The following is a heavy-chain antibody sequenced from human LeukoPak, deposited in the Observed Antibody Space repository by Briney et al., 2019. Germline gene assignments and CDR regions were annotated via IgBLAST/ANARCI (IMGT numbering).Heavy chain of an antibody. Sequence: GGSLRLSCAASGITFSSYSMNWVRQAPGKGLEWLSSISSSSNFIYYVDSVKGRFTISRDNAKNSLYLQMNSLRAEDTAVYYCARSTLYSSSSPDYWGQGTLVTVSS. J-gene: IGHJ4*02. CDR3: ARSTLYSSSSPDY. V-gene: IGHV3-21*01. D-gene: IGHD6-13*01. CDR1: GITFSSYS. CDR2: ISSSSNFI.